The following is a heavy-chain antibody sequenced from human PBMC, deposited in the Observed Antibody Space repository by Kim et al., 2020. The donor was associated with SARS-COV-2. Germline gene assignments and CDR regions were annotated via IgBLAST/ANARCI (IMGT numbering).Heavy chain of an antibody. CDR3: VNCAEQRVPHFDY. CDR2: ISYNGGAQ. CDR1: GFIFGNYG. D-gene: IGHD6-13*01. J-gene: IGHJ4*02. Sequence: GGSLRLSCVASGFIFGNYGMHWVRQATGKGLEWVAVISYNGGAQQDADSVTGRFTTSRDTYKSTIYLQMDGLRAEDTAVYYCVNCAEQRVPHFDYWCEGTGATVS. V-gene: IGHV3-30*18.